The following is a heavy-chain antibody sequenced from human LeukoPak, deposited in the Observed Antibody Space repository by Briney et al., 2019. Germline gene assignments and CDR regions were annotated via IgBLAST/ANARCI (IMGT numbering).Heavy chain of an antibody. Sequence: PSETLSLTCAVYGGSFSGYYWSWIRQPPGKGLEWIGEINHSGSTNYNPSLKSRVTISVDTSKNQSSLKLSSVTAADTAVYYCARLVQYDYVWGSYRPGGFDPWGQGTLVTVSS. V-gene: IGHV4-34*01. J-gene: IGHJ5*02. CDR2: INHSGST. D-gene: IGHD3-16*02. CDR1: GGSFSGYY. CDR3: ARLVQYDYVWGSYRPGGFDP.